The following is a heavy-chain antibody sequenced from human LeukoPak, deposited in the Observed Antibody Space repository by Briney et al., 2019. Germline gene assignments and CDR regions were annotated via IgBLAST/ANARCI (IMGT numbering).Heavy chain of an antibody. J-gene: IGHJ4*02. V-gene: IGHV4-59*01. CDR2: IYYSGST. CDR1: GGSISSYY. CDR3: AREDGLFDY. D-gene: IGHD5-24*01. Sequence: SSETLSLTCTVSGGSISSYYWSWIRQPPGKGLEWIGYIYYSGSTNYNPSLKGRVTISVDTSKNQFSLKLSSVTAADTAVYYCAREDGLFDYWGQGTLVTVSS.